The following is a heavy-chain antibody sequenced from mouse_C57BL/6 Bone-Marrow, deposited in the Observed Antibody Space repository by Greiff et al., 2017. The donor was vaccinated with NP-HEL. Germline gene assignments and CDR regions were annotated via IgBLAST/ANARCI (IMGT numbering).Heavy chain of an antibody. CDR3: TTGYDEAWFAY. CDR1: GFNIKDDY. D-gene: IGHD2-2*01. Sequence: VQLQQSGAELVRPGASVKLSCTASGFNIKDDYMHWVKQRPEQGLEWIGWIDPENGDTEYASKFQGKATITADTSSNTAYLQLSSLTSEDTAVYYCTTGYDEAWFAYGGQGTLVTVSA. V-gene: IGHV14-4*01. J-gene: IGHJ3*01. CDR2: IDPENGDT.